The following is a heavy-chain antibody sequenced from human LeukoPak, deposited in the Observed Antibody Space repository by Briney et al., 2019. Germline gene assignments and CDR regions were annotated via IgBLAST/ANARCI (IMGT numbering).Heavy chain of an antibody. D-gene: IGHD6-19*01. CDR3: VKVGYSSGWFDY. CDR1: GLTFSRHA. J-gene: IGHJ4*02. V-gene: IGHV3-64D*06. CDR2: ISSNGGST. Sequence: GGSLRLSCSASGLTFSRHAMHWVRQAPGKGLEYVSGISSNGGSTYYADSARGRFTISRDNSKNTLFLQMSSLRAEDTAVYYCVKVGYSSGWFDYWGQGTLVTVSS.